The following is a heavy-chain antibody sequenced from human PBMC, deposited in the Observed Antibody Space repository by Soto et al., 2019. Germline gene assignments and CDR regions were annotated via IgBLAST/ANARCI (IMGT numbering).Heavy chain of an antibody. J-gene: IGHJ4*02. D-gene: IGHD3-22*01. CDR2: ISSNGSST. CDR3: VKAYVGYDSSGYYHEYFDY. CDR1: GFTFSTYG. V-gene: IGHV3-64D*06. Sequence: PGGSLRLSCAASGFTFSTYGMHWVRQAPGKGLECVSAISSNGSSTYYADSVKGRFTISRDNSKNTLYLQMSSLRAEDTAVYYCVKAYVGYDSSGYYHEYFDYWGQGTLVTVSS.